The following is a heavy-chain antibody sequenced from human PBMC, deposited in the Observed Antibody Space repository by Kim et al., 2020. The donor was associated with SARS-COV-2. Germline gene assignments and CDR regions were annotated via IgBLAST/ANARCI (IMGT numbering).Heavy chain of an antibody. J-gene: IGHJ4*02. CDR2: ASKH. V-gene: IGHV3-7*01. Sequence: ASKHQTVDSVKGRFTISRNNAKNSLFLQMNSLRAEETALYYCMRDFLGYWGQGTLVTVSS. CDR3: MRDFLGY.